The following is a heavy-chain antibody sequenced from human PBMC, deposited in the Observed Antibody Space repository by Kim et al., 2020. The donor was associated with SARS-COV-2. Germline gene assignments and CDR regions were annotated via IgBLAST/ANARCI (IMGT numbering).Heavy chain of an antibody. D-gene: IGHD3-10*01. CDR3: ARGKVLLWFGELYYYGMDV. Sequence: SETLSLTCAVYGGSFSGYYWSWIRQPPGKGLEWIGEINHSGSTNYNPSLKSRVTISVDTSKNQFSLKLSSVTAADTAVYYCARGKVLLWFGELYYYGMDVWGQGTTVTVSS. CDR2: INHSGST. V-gene: IGHV4-34*01. CDR1: GGSFSGYY. J-gene: IGHJ6*02.